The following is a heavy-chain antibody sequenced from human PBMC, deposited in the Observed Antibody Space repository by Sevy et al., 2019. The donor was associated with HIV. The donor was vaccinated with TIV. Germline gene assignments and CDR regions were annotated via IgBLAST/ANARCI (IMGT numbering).Heavy chain of an antibody. V-gene: IGHV3-66*02. CDR1: GFTVSSNY. CDR2: IYSGGST. Sequence: GGSLRLSCAASGFTVSSNYMSWVRQAPGKGLEWVSVIYSGGSTYYADSVKGRFTISRDNSKNTLYLQMNSLRAEDTAVYYCARGSSIAASPLGYWGQRTLVTVSS. J-gene: IGHJ4*02. D-gene: IGHD6-6*01. CDR3: ARGSSIAASPLGY.